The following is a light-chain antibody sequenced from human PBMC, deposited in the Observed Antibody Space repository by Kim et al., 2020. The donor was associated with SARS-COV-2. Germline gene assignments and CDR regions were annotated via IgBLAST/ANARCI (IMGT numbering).Light chain of an antibody. CDR2: EDD. CDR3: QSYNRDNVL. CDR1: SGSIDDNY. Sequence: NFMLTQPHSVSESPGKTVTISCTRSSGSIDDNYVQWYQQRPGGVPTTVIYEDDQRPSGVSDRFSGSIDNSSNSASLTISGLRTEDEADCYCQSYNRDNVLFGGGTQLPDL. V-gene: IGLV6-57*04. J-gene: IGLJ2*01.